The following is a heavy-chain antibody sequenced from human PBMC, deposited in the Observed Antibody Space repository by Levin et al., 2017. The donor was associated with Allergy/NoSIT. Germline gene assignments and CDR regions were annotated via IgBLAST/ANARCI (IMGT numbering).Heavy chain of an antibody. CDR2: IYSSGSA. CDR3: ARAEVGSEH. CDR1: GGSISSGSYY. D-gene: IGHD3-10*01. J-gene: IGHJ4*02. Sequence: SETLSLTCKVSGGSISSGSYYWSWIRQPAAKGLEWIVRIYSSGSANYNPSLKSRVTISVDTSKNQFSLKLSSVTAADTAVYYSARAEVGSEHWGQGTLVTVSS. V-gene: IGHV4-61*02.